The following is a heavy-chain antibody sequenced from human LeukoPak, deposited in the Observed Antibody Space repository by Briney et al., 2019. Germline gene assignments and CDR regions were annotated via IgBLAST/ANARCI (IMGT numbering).Heavy chain of an antibody. D-gene: IGHD1-14*01. J-gene: IGHJ6*02. CDR1: GDSISSYY. CDR2: IYYSGNT. Sequence: PSETLSLTCTVSGDSISSYYWSWLRQPPGKGLEWLGYIYYSGNTNYNPSLKSRVTISVDTSKNQFSLKLSSVTAADTAVYYCARGSGGTIPGSYYGMDVWGQGTTVTVSS. CDR3: ARGSGGTIPGSYYGMDV. V-gene: IGHV4-59*01.